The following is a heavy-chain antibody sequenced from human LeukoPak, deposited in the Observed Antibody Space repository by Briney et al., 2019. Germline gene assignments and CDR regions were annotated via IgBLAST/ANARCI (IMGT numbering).Heavy chain of an antibody. J-gene: IGHJ4*02. D-gene: IGHD3-22*01. CDR2: INHSGST. CDR3: ARVLDDGSGYYLDY. CDR1: GGSFSGYY. V-gene: IGHV4-34*01. Sequence: SETLSLTCAVYGGSFSGYYWSWIRQPPGKGLEWIGEINHSGSTNYNPSLKSRVTISVDTSKNQFSLKLSSVTAADTAVYYCARVLDDGSGYYLDYWGQGTLVTVSS.